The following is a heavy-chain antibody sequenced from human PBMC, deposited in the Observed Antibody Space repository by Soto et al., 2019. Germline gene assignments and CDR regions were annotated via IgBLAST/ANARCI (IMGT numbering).Heavy chain of an antibody. D-gene: IGHD3-22*01. J-gene: IGHJ4*02. CDR3: ARVMYYYDSSGYNY. CDR2: ISAYNGNT. Sequence: ASVKVSCKASGYTFTSYGISWVRQAPGQGLEWMGWISAYNGNTNYAQKLQGRVTMTTDTSTSTAYMELRSQRSDDTAVYYCARVMYYYDSSGYNYWGQGTLVTVSS. CDR1: GYTFTSYG. V-gene: IGHV1-18*04.